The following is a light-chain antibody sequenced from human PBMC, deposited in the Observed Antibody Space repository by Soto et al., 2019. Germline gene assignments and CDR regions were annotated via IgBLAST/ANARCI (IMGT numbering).Light chain of an antibody. CDR2: EVS. CDR1: SSDVGGYNY. J-gene: IGLJ2*01. Sequence: QSVLTQPPSASGSPGQSVTISCTGTSSDVGGYNYVSWYQQHPGKAPKLMIYEVSKRPSGVPDRFSGSKSGNTASLTGSXXXXXXXAXYYCXSXXXXXXXVFGXGT. V-gene: IGLV2-8*01. CDR3: XSXXXXXXXV.